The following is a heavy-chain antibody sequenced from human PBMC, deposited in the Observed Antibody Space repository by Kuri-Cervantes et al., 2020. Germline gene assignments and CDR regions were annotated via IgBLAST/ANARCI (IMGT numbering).Heavy chain of an antibody. CDR2: ISYDGSNK. CDR3: AKGGKGLYLDY. J-gene: IGHJ4*02. CDR1: GFTFSSYA. D-gene: IGHD2-15*01. V-gene: IGHV3-30-3*01. Sequence: LSLTCAASGFTFSSYAMHWVRQAPGKGLEWVAVISYDGSNKYYADSVKGRFTIPRDNSKKTLYLQMNWLRAEDTAVYYCAKGGKGLYLDYWGQGTLVTVSS.